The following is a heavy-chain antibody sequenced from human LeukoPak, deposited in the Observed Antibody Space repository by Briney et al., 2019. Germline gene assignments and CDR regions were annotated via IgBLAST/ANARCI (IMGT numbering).Heavy chain of an antibody. Sequence: SQTLSLTCTVSGDSISNLNYYWTWIRQRPGKGLEWIGYISYTGSTYYNPSLESRITVSVDTSKNQFSLKMSSVTAADTAVYYCARVGAAALTGPPSSVDPWGQGTLVTVSS. CDR3: ARVGAAALTGPPSSVDP. CDR1: GDSISNLNYY. CDR2: ISYTGST. J-gene: IGHJ5*02. D-gene: IGHD3-9*01. V-gene: IGHV4-31*03.